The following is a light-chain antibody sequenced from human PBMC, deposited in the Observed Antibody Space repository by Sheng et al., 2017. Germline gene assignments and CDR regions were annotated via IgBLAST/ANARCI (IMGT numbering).Light chain of an antibody. Sequence: DIQMTQSPSTLSASVGDTVTITCRASQSISSWLAWYQQKPGKAPKLLIYAASTLQSGVPSRFIGSGSGTDFTLTINSLQSEDFATYYCQQYYNYPPLTFGGGTKVEIK. CDR2: AAS. CDR1: QSISSW. V-gene: IGKV1-5*01. J-gene: IGKJ4*01. CDR3: QQYYNYPPLT.